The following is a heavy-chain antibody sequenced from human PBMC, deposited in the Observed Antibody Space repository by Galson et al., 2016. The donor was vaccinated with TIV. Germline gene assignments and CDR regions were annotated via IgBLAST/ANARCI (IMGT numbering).Heavy chain of an antibody. CDR2: IYSDGHT. CDR1: GFAVNSNY. D-gene: IGHD3-3*01. J-gene: IGHJ5*02. Sequence: SLRLSCAASGFAVNSNYMSWVRQAPGKGLAWVSLIYSDGHTYYADSVKGRFTISRDNSKNTLFLQMNTLRAEDTAVYYCARDYGGWSGWEFDPWGQGTLVAVSS. CDR3: ARDYGGWSGWEFDP. V-gene: IGHV3-53*01.